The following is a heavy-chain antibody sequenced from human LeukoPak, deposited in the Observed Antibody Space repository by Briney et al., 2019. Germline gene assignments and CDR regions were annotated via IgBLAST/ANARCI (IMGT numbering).Heavy chain of an antibody. V-gene: IGHV3-15*01. CDR1: GYSFNNAW. Sequence: GGSLRLSCAGSGYSFNNAWMSWVRQAPGKGLEWVSRIKSKTDGGTTDYAAPVKGRFTISRDDSKNTLYLQMNSLKTEDTAVYYCTTSPILIDYDADYWGQGTLVTVSS. CDR3: TTSPILIDYDADY. CDR2: IKSKTDGGTT. J-gene: IGHJ4*02. D-gene: IGHD3-9*01.